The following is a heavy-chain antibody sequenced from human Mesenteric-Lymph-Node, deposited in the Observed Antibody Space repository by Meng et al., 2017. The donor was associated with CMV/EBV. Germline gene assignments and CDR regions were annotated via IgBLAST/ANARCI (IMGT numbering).Heavy chain of an antibody. CDR1: GFTFSSYS. D-gene: IGHD2-2*01. CDR2: ISSSSSYI. V-gene: IGHV3-21*01. CDR3: ARAGKYCSSTSCISAPAFDI. Sequence: GGSLRLSCAASGFTFSSYSMNWVRQAPGKGLEWVSSISSSSSYIYYADSVKGRFTISRDSAKNSLYLQMNSLRAEDTAVYYCARAGKYCSSTSCISAPAFDIWGQGTMVPSPQ. J-gene: IGHJ3*02.